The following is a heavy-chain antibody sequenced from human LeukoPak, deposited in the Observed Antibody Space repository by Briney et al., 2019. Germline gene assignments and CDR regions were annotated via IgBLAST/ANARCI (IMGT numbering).Heavy chain of an antibody. J-gene: IGHJ4*02. D-gene: IGHD6-13*01. CDR3: VRGDSRDY. CDR2: IPDSGRYS. V-gene: IGHV3-21*01. CDR1: GGSLISTTYY. Sequence: KASETLSLTCAVSGGSLISTTYYWGWVRQAPGKGLEWVSSIPDSGRYSHHADSVKGRFTISRDNAKNSLYLDVDNLRAEDTAVYYCVRGDSRDYWGQGTLVTVSS.